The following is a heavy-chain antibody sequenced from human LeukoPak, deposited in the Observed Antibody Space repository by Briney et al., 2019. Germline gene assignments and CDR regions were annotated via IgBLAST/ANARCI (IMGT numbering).Heavy chain of an antibody. Sequence: SETLSLTCTVSGGSISSYYWSWIRQPPGKGLEWIGEINHSGSTNYNPSLKSRVTISVDTSKNQFSLKLSSVTAADTAVYYCARPRRRYYYGSGSYYAFDIWGQGTMVTVSS. D-gene: IGHD3-10*01. V-gene: IGHV4-34*01. CDR2: INHSGST. CDR3: ARPRRRYYYGSGSYYAFDI. J-gene: IGHJ3*02. CDR1: GGSISSYY.